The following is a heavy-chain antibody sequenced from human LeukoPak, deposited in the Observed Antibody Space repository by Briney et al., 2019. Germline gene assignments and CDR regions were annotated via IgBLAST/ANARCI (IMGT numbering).Heavy chain of an antibody. V-gene: IGHV4-59*01. D-gene: IGHD6-6*01. CDR1: GGSISAYY. Sequence: SETLSLTCTVTGGSISAYYWSWIRQPPGKGLEWIGYIHYSGTTNYYPSLKSRVTIALDTSKNQFSLKLNSVTAADTAVYYCARFGTSSSRFFDQWGQGTLVTVSS. J-gene: IGHJ4*02. CDR2: IHYSGTT. CDR3: ARFGTSSSRFFDQ.